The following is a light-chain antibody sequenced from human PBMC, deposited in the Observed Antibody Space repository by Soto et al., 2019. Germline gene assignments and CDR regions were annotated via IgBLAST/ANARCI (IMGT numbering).Light chain of an antibody. CDR2: LGS. CDR3: MQPLENFRT. V-gene: IGKV2-28*01. Sequence: IVMTQSPLSLSVTPGEAASISCMSSARLLHKNGYNYVDWYMQKPGQSPQLLNYLGSNRASGVPDRFSGSGSDTYFTLEISRVEADDVGVYYGMQPLENFRTFGQGTKVEIK. CDR1: ARLLHKNGYNY. J-gene: IGKJ1*01.